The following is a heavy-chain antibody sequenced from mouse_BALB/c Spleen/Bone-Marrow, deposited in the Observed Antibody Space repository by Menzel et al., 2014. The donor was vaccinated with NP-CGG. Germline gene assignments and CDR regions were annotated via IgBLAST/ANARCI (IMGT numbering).Heavy chain of an antibody. D-gene: IGHD1-2*01. CDR1: GYTFTTYW. Sequence: VQLQQSGTVLARPGASVKMSCKASGYTFTTYWMHWVKQRPGQGLEWIGAIYPGNSDTNYNQKFKGKAKLTAVTSTSTAYMELSSLTNEDSAVYYCTRGLRLRENSCDYWGQGTTLTVSS. CDR2: IYPGNSDT. CDR3: TRGLRLRENSCDY. V-gene: IGHV1-5*01. J-gene: IGHJ2*01.